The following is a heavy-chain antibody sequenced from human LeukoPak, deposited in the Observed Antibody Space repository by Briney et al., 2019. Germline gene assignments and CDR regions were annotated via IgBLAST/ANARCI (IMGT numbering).Heavy chain of an antibody. D-gene: IGHD3-9*01. CDR2: IIPIFGTA. Sequence: GASVKVSCKASGGTFSSYAISWVRQAPGQGLEWMGGIIPIFGTANYAQKFKGRVTITADESTSTAYMELSSLRSEDTAVYYCARVSERYFDWLSPFDPWGQGTLVTVSS. CDR1: GGTFSSYA. CDR3: ARVSERYFDWLSPFDP. J-gene: IGHJ5*02. V-gene: IGHV1-69*01.